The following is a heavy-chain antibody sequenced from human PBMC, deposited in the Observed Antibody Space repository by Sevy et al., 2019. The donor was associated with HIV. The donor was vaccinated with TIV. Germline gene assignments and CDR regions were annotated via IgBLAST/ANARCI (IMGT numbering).Heavy chain of an antibody. J-gene: IGHJ5*02. CDR1: GFTFSNAW. CDR3: TTDPTAMFHGDA. D-gene: IGHD5-18*01. V-gene: IGHV3-15*01. Sequence: WGSLRLSCAASGFTFSNAWMSWVRQAPGKGLEWVGRIKSKTDGGTTDYAAPVKGRFTISRDDSKNTLYLQMNSLKTEDTAVYYCTTDPTAMFHGDAWGQGTLVTVSS. CDR2: IKSKTDGGTT.